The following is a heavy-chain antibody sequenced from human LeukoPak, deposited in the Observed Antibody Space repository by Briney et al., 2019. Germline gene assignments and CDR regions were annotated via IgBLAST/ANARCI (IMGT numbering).Heavy chain of an antibody. V-gene: IGHV4-39*07. CDR3: ARDLAYDSSGYYRGWFDP. Sequence: PSETLSLTCTVSGGSISSSSYYWGWIRQPPGKGLEWIGSIYYSGSTYYNPSLKSRVTISVDTSKNQFSLKLSSVTAADTAVYYCARDLAYDSSGYYRGWFDPWGQGILVTVSS. CDR1: GGSISSSSYY. D-gene: IGHD3-22*01. J-gene: IGHJ5*02. CDR2: IYYSGST.